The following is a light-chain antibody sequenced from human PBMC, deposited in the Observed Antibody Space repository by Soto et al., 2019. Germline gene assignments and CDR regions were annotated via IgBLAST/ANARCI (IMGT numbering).Light chain of an antibody. Sequence: EIVLTQSPATLSLSPGERATLSCRASRSVSSYLAWYQQKPGQAPGLLIYDASNRATGIPARFSGSGSGTDFTLTISSLEPEDFAVYYCQQRSIWPRTFGQGTKVDIK. V-gene: IGKV3-11*01. CDR1: RSVSSY. CDR2: DAS. J-gene: IGKJ1*01. CDR3: QQRSIWPRT.